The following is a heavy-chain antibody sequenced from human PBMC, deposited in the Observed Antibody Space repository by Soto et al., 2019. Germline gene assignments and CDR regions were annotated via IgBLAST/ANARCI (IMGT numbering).Heavy chain of an antibody. Sequence: QGQVVQSGVEVRRPGSSVKVSCKASGDTFKNCVISWVRQAPGQGLEWMGGIIPLFGTTDFAQRFHGRLTITTDESTTTAYMELSRLRSEDTATYYCAAELGFGKLSVVWGQGTTVIVSS. V-gene: IGHV1-69*01. J-gene: IGHJ6*02. CDR1: GDTFKNCV. CDR2: IIPLFGTT. D-gene: IGHD3-10*01. CDR3: AAELGFGKLSVV.